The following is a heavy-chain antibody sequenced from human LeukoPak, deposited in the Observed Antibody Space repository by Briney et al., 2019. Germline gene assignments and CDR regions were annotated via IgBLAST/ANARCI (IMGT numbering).Heavy chain of an antibody. D-gene: IGHD2-15*01. V-gene: IGHV1-69*01. CDR1: GGTFSSYA. CDR2: IIPIFGTA. J-gene: IGHJ5*02. CDR3: ARVVVVVAADNWFDP. Sequence: GSSVKVSCKASGGTFSSYAISWVRQAPGQGLEWMGGIIPIFGTANYAQKFQGRVTITADESTSTAYMELSSLKSEDTALYYCARVVVVVAADNWFDPWGQGTLVTVSS.